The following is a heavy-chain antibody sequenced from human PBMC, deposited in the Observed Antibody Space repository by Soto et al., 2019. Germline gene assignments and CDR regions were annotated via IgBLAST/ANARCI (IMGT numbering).Heavy chain of an antibody. D-gene: IGHD1-1*01. CDR3: ARDGRTGTHNWLEP. J-gene: IGHJ5*02. CDR1: GYTFTSYG. Sequence: ASVKISCKASGYTFTSYGISWVRQAPGQGLEWMGWISAYNGNTNYAQKLQGRVTMTTDTSTSTAYMELRSLRSDDTAVYYCARDGRTGTHNWLEPWGKGTLVTVSS. CDR2: ISAYNGNT. V-gene: IGHV1-18*04.